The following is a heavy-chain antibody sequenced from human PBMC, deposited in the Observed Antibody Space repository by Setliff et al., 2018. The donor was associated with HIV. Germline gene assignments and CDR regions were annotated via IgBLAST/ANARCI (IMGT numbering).Heavy chain of an antibody. Sequence: SETLSLTCTVSGGSISSGNYYWSWVRQPAGKGLEWIGRIYPSGSTNYNPSLKSRATISIDTSKNQFSLKLSSMTAADTAVYYCAREERYYDGKGALDYWGQGMLVTVSS. V-gene: IGHV4-61*02. J-gene: IGHJ4*02. CDR1: GGSISSGNYY. CDR2: IYPSGST. D-gene: IGHD3-22*01. CDR3: AREERYYDGKGALDY.